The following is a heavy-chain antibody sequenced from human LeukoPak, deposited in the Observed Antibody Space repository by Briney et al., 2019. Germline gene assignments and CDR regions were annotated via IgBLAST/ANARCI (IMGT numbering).Heavy chain of an antibody. D-gene: IGHD5-12*01. Sequence: ASVKVSCKASGYSFSDYYINWVRQAPGQGPEWMGWINPDSGGTNYAQKFQGRVTMTRDTSITTVYMELSRLRFDDMAVFYCTREARAGNWFDPWGQGTLVTVS. CDR1: GYSFSDYY. CDR3: TREARAGNWFDP. V-gene: IGHV1-2*02. CDR2: INPDSGGT. J-gene: IGHJ5*02.